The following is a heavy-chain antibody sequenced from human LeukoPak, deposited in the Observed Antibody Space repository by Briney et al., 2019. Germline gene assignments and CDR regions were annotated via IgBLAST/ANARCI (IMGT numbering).Heavy chain of an antibody. D-gene: IGHD3-22*01. V-gene: IGHV4-38-2*01. CDR2: IYHSGST. J-gene: IGHJ4*02. CDR1: GYSISSGYY. CDR3: ARYYYDSSGYSTADTDY. Sequence: PSETLSLTCAVSGYSISSGYYWGWIRRPPGKGLEGSGSIYHSGSTYYNPSLKSRVTISVDTSKNQFSLKLSSVTAADTAVYYCARYYYDSSGYSTADTDYWGQGTLVTVSS.